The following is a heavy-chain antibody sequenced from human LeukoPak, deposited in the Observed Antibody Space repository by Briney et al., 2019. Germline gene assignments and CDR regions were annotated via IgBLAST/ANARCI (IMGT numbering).Heavy chain of an antibody. D-gene: IGHD2-15*01. CDR1: GFTFSSYG. J-gene: IGHJ4*02. V-gene: IGHV3-48*02. CDR2: ISSRSSTI. Sequence: AGGSLRLSCVASGFTFSSYGMNWVRQAPGKGLEWISYISSRSSTIYYADSVKGRFTISRDNAKNSLYLQMTSLRDEDTAGYYGARSCRGGSCFGDFDYWGQGTLGTVSS. CDR3: ARSCRGGSCFGDFDY.